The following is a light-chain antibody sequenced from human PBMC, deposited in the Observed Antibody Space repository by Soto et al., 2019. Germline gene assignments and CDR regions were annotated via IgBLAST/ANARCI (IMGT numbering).Light chain of an antibody. J-gene: IGLJ1*01. CDR2: DVT. CDR3: SSYAGSNTLYV. V-gene: IGLV2-11*01. CDR1: SGDIGDYDY. Sequence: QSALTQPRSVSGSPGQSLTISCSGSSGDIGDYDYVSWYQQHPGKAPTLLIYDVTKRPSGVPDRFSGSKSGNTASLTISGLQAGDEADYYCSSYAGSNTLYVFGTGTKLTVL.